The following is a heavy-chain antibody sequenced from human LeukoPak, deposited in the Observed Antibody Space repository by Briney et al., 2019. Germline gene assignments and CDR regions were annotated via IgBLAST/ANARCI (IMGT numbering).Heavy chain of an antibody. D-gene: IGHD1-26*01. J-gene: IGHJ6*02. CDR2: INWNGGGT. CDR1: GFTFKDYG. V-gene: IGHV3-9*01. Sequence: GGSLRLSCAATGFTFKDYGMHWVRQPPGKGLEWVSSINWNGGGTDYADSVKGRLTISRDNAKHSLYLQLSSLRPEDKALYYCAKHMRATNTYSFFGLDVWGQGTTVTVSS. CDR3: AKHMRATNTYSFFGLDV.